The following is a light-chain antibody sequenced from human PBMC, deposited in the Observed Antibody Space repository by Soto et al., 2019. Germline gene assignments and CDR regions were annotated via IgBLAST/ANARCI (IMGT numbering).Light chain of an antibody. J-gene: IGKJ4*02. CDR1: QSISSY. V-gene: IGKV1-39*01. Sequence: DIQMTQSPSSLSASVGDRVTITCRASQSISSYLNWYQQKPGKAPKLLIYAASSLQSGVPSRFSGSGSGTDFTLTISRLQPEDFATSYRQQFDRFHHTFGGWTKVEIK. CDR3: QQFDRFHHT. CDR2: AAS.